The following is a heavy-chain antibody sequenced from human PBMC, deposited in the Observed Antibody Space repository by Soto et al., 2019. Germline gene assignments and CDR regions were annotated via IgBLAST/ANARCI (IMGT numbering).Heavy chain of an antibody. J-gene: IGHJ4*02. CDR3: AKDWGYGDYVFDF. CDR2: ISDDGSNQ. Sequence: QVQLVESGGGVVQPGRSLRLSCAASGFTFSLYGIHWVRQAPGKGLEWVALISDDGSNQYFADSVKGRFTISRDNSNNPLYLQMNSLSPEDTAVYFCAKDWGYGDYVFDFWGQGTLVTVSS. V-gene: IGHV3-30*18. D-gene: IGHD4-17*01. CDR1: GFTFSLYG.